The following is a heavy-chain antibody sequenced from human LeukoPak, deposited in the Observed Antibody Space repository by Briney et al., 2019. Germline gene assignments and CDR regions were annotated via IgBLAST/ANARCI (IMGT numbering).Heavy chain of an antibody. V-gene: IGHV1-2*02. D-gene: IGHD3/OR15-3a*01. J-gene: IGHJ4*02. CDR2: INPNSSAT. Sequence: TFSXXWTHWVRQAPGRGLEWMGWINPNSSATRFAPKFQGRITMTRDTSISTAYMELSRLGSDDTAVYYCARDSTANGFSSDYWGQGTLVTVSS. CDR1: TFSXXW. CDR3: ARDSTANGFSSDY.